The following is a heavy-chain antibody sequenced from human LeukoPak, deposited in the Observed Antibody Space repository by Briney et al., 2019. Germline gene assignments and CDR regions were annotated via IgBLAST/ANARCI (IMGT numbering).Heavy chain of an antibody. CDR3: AREHSSGWYSEARLYFQH. D-gene: IGHD6-19*01. J-gene: IGHJ1*01. Sequence: GGSLRLSCAASGFTFSDYYMSWIRQAPGKGLEWVSYISSSGSTIYYADSVKGRFTISRDNAKNSLYLQMNSLRAEDTAVYYCAREHSSGWYSEARLYFQHWGQGTLVTVSS. CDR2: ISSSGSTI. V-gene: IGHV3-11*01. CDR1: GFTFSDYY.